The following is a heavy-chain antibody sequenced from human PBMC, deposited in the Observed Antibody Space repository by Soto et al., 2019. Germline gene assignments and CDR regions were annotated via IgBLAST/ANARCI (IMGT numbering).Heavy chain of an antibody. V-gene: IGHV3-23*01. J-gene: IGHJ4*02. Sequence: GSQTISCAASGFTYSSSAMSWVRQAKGKGLEWVSAISGSGGSTYYADSVKGRFTISRDNSKNTLYLQMNSLRAEDTAVYYCAKDLSSTSRTPELWGQGTLVTVSS. CDR2: ISGSGGST. CDR3: AKDLSSTSRTPEL. CDR1: GFTYSSSA. D-gene: IGHD2-2*01.